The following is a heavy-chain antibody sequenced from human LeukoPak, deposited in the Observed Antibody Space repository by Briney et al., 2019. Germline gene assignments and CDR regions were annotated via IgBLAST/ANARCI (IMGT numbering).Heavy chain of an antibody. CDR2: ISAYNGNT. CDR1: GYTFTSYG. CDR3: ARDRGSGSPADIDY. Sequence: GASVKVSRKASGYTFTSYGISWVRQAPGQGLEWMGWISAYNGNTNYAQKFQGRVTITADESTSTAYMELSSLRSEDTAVYYCARDRGSGSPADIDYWGQGTLVTVSS. D-gene: IGHD3-10*01. J-gene: IGHJ4*02. V-gene: IGHV1-18*01.